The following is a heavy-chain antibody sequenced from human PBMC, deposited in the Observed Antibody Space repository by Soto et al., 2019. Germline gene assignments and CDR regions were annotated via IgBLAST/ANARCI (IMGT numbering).Heavy chain of an antibody. J-gene: IGHJ4*02. V-gene: IGHV4-34*01. Sequence: SETLSLTCAVYGGSFSGYYWSWIRQPPGKGLEWIGEINHSGSTNYNPSLKSRVTISADTSKNQFSLKLSSVTAADTAVYYCATMFCSGGICREFDYWGQGTLVTVSS. CDR3: ATMFCSGGICREFDY. CDR1: GGSFSGYY. CDR2: INHSGST. D-gene: IGHD2-15*01.